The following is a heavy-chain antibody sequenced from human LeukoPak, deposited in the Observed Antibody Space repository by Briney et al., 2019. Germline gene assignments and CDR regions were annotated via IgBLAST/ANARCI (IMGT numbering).Heavy chain of an antibody. CDR2: ISSSSSYI. D-gene: IGHD3-22*01. V-gene: IGHV3-21*01. Sequence: GGSLRLSCAASGFTFSSYSMNWVRQAPGKGLEWVSSISSSSSYIYYADSVKGRFTISRDNAKNSLYLQMNSLRAEDTAVYYCARQVVVVITRRAYYYYGMDVWGQGTTVTVSS. CDR3: ARQVVVVITRRAYYYYGMDV. J-gene: IGHJ6*02. CDR1: GFTFSSYS.